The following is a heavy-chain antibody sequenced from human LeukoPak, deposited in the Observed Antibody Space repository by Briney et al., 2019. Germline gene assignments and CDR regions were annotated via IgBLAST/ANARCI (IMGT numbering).Heavy chain of an antibody. CDR3: ARGPYSSGWYTDRFDY. Sequence: GASVKVSCKASGYTFTSYYMHWVRQAPGQGLEWMGIINPSGGSTSYAQKFQGRVTMTRDTSTSTVYMELSSLRSEDTAVYYCARGPYSSGWYTDRFDYWGQGTLVTVSS. CDR1: GYTFTSYY. D-gene: IGHD6-19*01. V-gene: IGHV1-46*01. J-gene: IGHJ4*02. CDR2: INPSGGST.